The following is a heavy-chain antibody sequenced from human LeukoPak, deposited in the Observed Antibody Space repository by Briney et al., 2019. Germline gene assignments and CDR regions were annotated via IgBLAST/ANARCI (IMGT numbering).Heavy chain of an antibody. V-gene: IGHV3-23*01. CDR2: ISGSGGST. Sequence: PGGSLRLSCAASGFTFTSNGMSWVRQAPGKGLEWVSAISGSGGSTYYADSVKGRFTISRDNSKNTLYLQMNSLRAEDTAVYYCARGNGYSYGWVDYWGQGTLVTVSS. CDR3: ARGNGYSYGWVDY. D-gene: IGHD5-18*01. J-gene: IGHJ4*02. CDR1: GFTFTSNG.